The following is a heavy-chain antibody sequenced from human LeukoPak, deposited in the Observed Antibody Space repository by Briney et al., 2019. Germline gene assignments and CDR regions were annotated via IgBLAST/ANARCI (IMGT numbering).Heavy chain of an antibody. V-gene: IGHV1-69*13. CDR1: GGTFSSYA. D-gene: IGHD2-2*01. J-gene: IGHJ4*02. CDR3: ARDRRGFGYCSSTCCYGFDY. CDR2: IIPIFGTA. Sequence: ASVKVSCKASGGTFSSYAISWVRQAPGQGLEWMGGIIPIFGTANYAQKFQGRVTITADESTSTAYMELSSLRSEDTAVYYCARDRRGFGYCSSTCCYGFDYRGQGTLVTVSS.